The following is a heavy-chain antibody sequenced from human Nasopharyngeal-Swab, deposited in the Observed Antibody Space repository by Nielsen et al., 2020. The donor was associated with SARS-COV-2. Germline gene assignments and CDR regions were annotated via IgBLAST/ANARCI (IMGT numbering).Heavy chain of an antibody. CDR3: ARSSRFYDFWSGYYSDYFYMDV. CDR1: GYSFTSYW. Sequence: GGSLRLSCKGSGYSFTSYWIGWVRQMPGKGLEWMGIIYPGDSDTRYSPSFQGQVTISADKSISTAYLQWSSLKASDTAMYYCARSSRFYDFWSGYYSDYFYMDVWGKGTTVTVSS. CDR2: IYPGDSDT. J-gene: IGHJ6*03. D-gene: IGHD3-3*01. V-gene: IGHV5-51*01.